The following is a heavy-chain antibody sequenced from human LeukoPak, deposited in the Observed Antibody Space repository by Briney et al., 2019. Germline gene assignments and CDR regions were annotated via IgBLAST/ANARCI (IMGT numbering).Heavy chain of an antibody. D-gene: IGHD3-10*01. CDR3: ARKDYYGSGSYDY. V-gene: IGHV4-61*02. CDR2: IYTSGST. CDR1: GGSISSGSYY. J-gene: IGHJ4*02. Sequence: SETLSLTCTVSGGSISSGSYYWSWIRQPAGKGLEWIGRIYTSGSTNYNPSLKSRVTISVDTSKNQFSLKLGSVTAADTAVYYCARKDYYGSGSYDYWGQGTLVTVSS.